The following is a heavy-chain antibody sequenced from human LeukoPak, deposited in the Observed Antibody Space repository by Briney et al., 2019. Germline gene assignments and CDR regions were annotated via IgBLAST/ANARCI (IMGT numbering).Heavy chain of an antibody. CDR1: GYTFTSYG. D-gene: IGHD2-21*02. CDR3: ASCGGDCHDDAFDI. J-gene: IGHJ3*02. V-gene: IGHV1-18*01. CDR2: ISAYNGNT. Sequence: ASVKVSCKASGYTFTSYGISWVRQAPGQGLEWMGWISAYNGNTNYAQKLQGRVTMTTDTSTSTAYMKLRSLRSDDTAVYYCASCGGDCHDDAFDIWGQGTMVTVSS.